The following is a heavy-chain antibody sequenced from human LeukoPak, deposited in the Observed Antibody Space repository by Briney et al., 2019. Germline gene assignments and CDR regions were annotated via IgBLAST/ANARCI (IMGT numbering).Heavy chain of an antibody. CDR2: ISSSSSYK. D-gene: IGHD2-2*01. Sequence: GGSLRLSCAASGFTFSSYSMNWVRQAPGKGLEWVSSISSSSSYKYYADSVKGRFTISRDNAKNTLYLQMNSLRAEDTAVYYCARDSLVDRAFDYWGRGTLVTVSS. CDR1: GFTFSSYS. J-gene: IGHJ4*02. CDR3: ARDSLVDRAFDY. V-gene: IGHV3-21*01.